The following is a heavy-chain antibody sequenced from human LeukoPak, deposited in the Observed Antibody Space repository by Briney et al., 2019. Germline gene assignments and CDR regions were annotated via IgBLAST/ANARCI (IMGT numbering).Heavy chain of an antibody. V-gene: IGHV1-3*01. CDR2: INAGNGNT. D-gene: IGHD3-22*01. J-gene: IGHJ5*02. Sequence: ASVKVSCKASGYTFTRYLMYWVRQAPGQRPEWMGWINAGNGNTKYSQKFQGRVTITRDTSASTAYMELSSLRSEDTAVYYCAKAYYDDSGYYYWLDPWGQGTLVTVPS. CDR1: GYTFTRYL. CDR3: AKAYYDDSGYYYWLDP.